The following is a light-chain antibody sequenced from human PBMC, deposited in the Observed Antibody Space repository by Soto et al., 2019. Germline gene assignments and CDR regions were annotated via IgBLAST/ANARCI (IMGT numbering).Light chain of an antibody. CDR1: QSVGSSY. Sequence: EMVWTQSPGTLSLSPGERATLSCRASQSVGSSYLAWYQQKPGQATRLLIYGASNRATGIPDRFSGSGSGTDFTLTISRLEPEDFAVYYCQQCGSSPNSFGQGTKLDIK. CDR2: GAS. V-gene: IGKV3-20*01. J-gene: IGKJ2*01. CDR3: QQCGSSPNS.